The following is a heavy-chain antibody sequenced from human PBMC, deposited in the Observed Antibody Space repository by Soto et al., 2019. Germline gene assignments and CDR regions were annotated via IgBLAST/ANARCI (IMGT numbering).Heavy chain of an antibody. Sequence: GGSLRISCVDSGFSMYDYGMNWVRQAPGKGLEWVSYISSSSSVIYYADSVKGRFTISRDNARNSVYLQMNRVGDEDTAVYYCARDFLSGKPWGQGTLVTVSS. CDR1: GFSMYDYG. V-gene: IGHV3-48*02. J-gene: IGHJ5*02. CDR2: ISSSSSVI. CDR3: ARDFLSGKP. D-gene: IGHD3-10*01.